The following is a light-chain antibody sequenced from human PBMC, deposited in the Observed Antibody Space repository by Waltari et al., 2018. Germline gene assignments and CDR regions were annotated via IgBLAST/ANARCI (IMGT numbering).Light chain of an antibody. Sequence: QSALTQPASVSGSPGQSLTISCPGTSSDVGAYNYVSWYQQHPGKAPKLMIYDVSNRPSGVSNRFSGSESGNTASLTISGLQAEDEADYYCSSYTSSSTLDVVFGGGTKLTVL. J-gene: IGLJ2*01. V-gene: IGLV2-14*01. CDR2: DVS. CDR1: SSDVGAYNY. CDR3: SSYTSSSTLDVV.